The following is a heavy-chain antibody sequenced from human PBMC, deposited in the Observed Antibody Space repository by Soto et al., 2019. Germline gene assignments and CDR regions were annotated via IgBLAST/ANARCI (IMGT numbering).Heavy chain of an antibody. V-gene: IGHV4-39*02. Sequence: QLQLQESGPGLVKPSETLSLTCAVTGASITRGGFHWGWIRQSPGQGLEWIGSLYSGSTYYNPSLKRRVTISADTSKNDFSLRLTSVTAADTAVYYCARRGSGHTFDYWGPGTLVTVSS. D-gene: IGHD3-10*01. J-gene: IGHJ4*02. CDR3: ARRGSGHTFDY. CDR1: GASITRGGFH. CDR2: LYSGST.